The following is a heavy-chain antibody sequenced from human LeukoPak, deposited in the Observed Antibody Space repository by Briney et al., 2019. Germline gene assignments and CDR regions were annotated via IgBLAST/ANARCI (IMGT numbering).Heavy chain of an antibody. V-gene: IGHV4-39*01. CDR2: IYYSGST. D-gene: IGHD2-2*01. Sequence: SETLSLTCTVSGGSISSSSYYWGWIRQPPGKGLEWIGIIYYSGSTYYNPSLKSRVTISVDTSKNQFSLKLSSVTAADTAVYYCARHKYCSSTSCYAGGFYFDLWGRGTLVTVSS. J-gene: IGHJ2*01. CDR1: GGSISSSSYY. CDR3: ARHKYCSSTSCYAGGFYFDL.